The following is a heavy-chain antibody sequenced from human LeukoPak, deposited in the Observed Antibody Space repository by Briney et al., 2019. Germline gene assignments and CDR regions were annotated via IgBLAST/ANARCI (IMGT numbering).Heavy chain of an antibody. CDR2: IYYSGST. CDR3: ARSYVWGSYRYDY. D-gene: IGHD3-16*02. V-gene: IGHV4-59*01. Sequence: SETLSLTCTVSGGSISSYYWSWIRQPPGKGLEWIGYIYYSGSTNYNPSLKSRVTISVDTSKNQFSLKLSSVTAADTAVYYCARSYVWGSYRYDYWRQGTLVTVSS. CDR1: GGSISSYY. J-gene: IGHJ4*02.